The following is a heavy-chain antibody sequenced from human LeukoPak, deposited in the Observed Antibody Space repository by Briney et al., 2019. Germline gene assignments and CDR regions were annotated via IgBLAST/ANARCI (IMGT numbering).Heavy chain of an antibody. CDR3: ATYINWVAGDV. CDR1: GFTFSESW. V-gene: IGHV3-7*01. D-gene: IGHD1-1*01. CDR2: INHEGGGI. J-gene: IGHJ6*02. Sequence: GGSLRLSCAASGFTFSESWMTWVREVPGLGLEWVAHINHEGGGIQYVDSVKGRFTISRDNAKGSVYLQMNSLRAEDTAIYHCATYINWVAGDVWGQGTTVIVSS.